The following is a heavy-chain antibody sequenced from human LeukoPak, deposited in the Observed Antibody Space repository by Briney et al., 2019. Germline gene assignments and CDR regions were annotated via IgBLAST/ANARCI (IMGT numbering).Heavy chain of an antibody. V-gene: IGHV3-48*03. CDR1: GFTFSSYE. CDR2: ISSSGSTI. J-gene: IGHJ5*02. D-gene: IGHD6-19*01. CDR3: ARGVHSSGWIRGRLYNWFDP. Sequence: GGSLRLSCAASGFTFSSYEMNWVRQAPGKGLEWGSYISSSGSTIYYADSVKGRFTISRDNAKNSLYLQMNSLRAEDTAVYYCARGVHSSGWIRGRLYNWFDPWGQGTLVTVSS.